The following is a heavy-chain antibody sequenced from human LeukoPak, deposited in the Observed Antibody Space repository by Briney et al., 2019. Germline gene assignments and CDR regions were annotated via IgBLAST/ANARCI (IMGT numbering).Heavy chain of an antibody. J-gene: IGHJ4*02. Sequence: SETLSLTCTVSGGSISSYYWSWIRQPPGKGLEWIGYIYYSGSTNYNPSLKSRVTISVDTSKNQFSLKLSSVTAADTAVYYCARSKSSLRNYYGSGSYFSDYDYWGQGTLVTVSS. CDR1: GGSISSYY. V-gene: IGHV4-59*01. CDR3: ARSKSSLRNYYGSGSYFSDYDY. D-gene: IGHD3-10*01. CDR2: IYYSGST.